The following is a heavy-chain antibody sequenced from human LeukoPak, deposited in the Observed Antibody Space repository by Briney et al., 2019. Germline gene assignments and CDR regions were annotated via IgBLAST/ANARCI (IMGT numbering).Heavy chain of an antibody. CDR2: IYSGGST. J-gene: IGHJ4*02. V-gene: IGHV3-53*01. D-gene: IGHD3-10*01. CDR3: ARAPRLYMVRGVIIPGGFDY. CDR1: GFTVSSNY. Sequence: GGSLRLSCAASGFTVSSNYMSWVRQAPGKGLEWVSVIYSGGSTYYADSVKGRFTISRDNSKNTLYLQMNSLRAEDTAVYYCARAPRLYMVRGVIIPGGFDYWGQGTLVTVPS.